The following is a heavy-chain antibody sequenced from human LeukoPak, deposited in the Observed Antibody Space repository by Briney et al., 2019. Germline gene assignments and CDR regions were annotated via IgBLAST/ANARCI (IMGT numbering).Heavy chain of an antibody. Sequence: PGGSLRLSCAASGFTFSSYSMNWVRQAPGKGLEWVSYISSSSSTIYYADSVKGRFTISRDNAKNSLYLQMNSLRAEDTAVYYCARGHGSGRYYPAYWGQGTLVTVSS. CDR3: ARGHGSGRYYPAY. V-gene: IGHV3-48*01. D-gene: IGHD3-10*01. J-gene: IGHJ4*02. CDR2: ISSSSSTI. CDR1: GFTFSSYS.